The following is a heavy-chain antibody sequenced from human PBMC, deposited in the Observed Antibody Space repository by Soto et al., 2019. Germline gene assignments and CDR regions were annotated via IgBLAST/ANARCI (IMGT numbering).Heavy chain of an antibody. V-gene: IGHV3-23*01. J-gene: IGHJ6*03. D-gene: IGHD2-8*01. CDR1: GFTFSTYA. CDR3: AGRYCTNGVCYTNYYYYIDV. CDR2: ITTRGGNT. Sequence: EVQLLESGGGLVQPGGSLRLSCAASGFTFSTYAMSWVRQAPGKGLEWVSTITTRGGNTYYANSVQGRFTISRDNSKNTLYLQMNSLRAEDTAVYYCAGRYCTNGVCYTNYYYYIDVWDKGTTVTVSS.